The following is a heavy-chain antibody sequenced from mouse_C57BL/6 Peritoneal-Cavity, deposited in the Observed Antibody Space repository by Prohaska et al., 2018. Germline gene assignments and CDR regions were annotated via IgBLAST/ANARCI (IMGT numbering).Heavy chain of an antibody. Sequence: EVKLEESGGGLVQPGGSMKLSCVASGFTFSNYWMNWVRQSPEKGLEWVSQIRLKSDNYATHYAESGKGRFTISRDDSKSSGYLQMNNVRAEDTGIYYCTDPGTGYWGQGTTLTVSS. J-gene: IGHJ2*01. CDR1: GFTFSNYW. CDR3: TDPGTGY. V-gene: IGHV6-3*01. CDR2: IRLKSDNYAT. D-gene: IGHD4-1*01.